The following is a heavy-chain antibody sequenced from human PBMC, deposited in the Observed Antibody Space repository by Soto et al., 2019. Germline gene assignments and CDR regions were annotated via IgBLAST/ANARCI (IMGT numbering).Heavy chain of an antibody. V-gene: IGHV1-18*01. CDR1: GYTFTSYG. Sequence: QVHLVQSGAEVKKPGASVKVSCKGSGYTFTSYGITWVRQAPGQGLEWMGWISAHNGNTNYAQKLQGRVTVNRDTYTSTAYMELRNLRSDDTAVYYCARGRYGDYWGQGALVTVSS. D-gene: IGHD1-1*01. CDR2: ISAHNGNT. CDR3: ARGRYGDY. J-gene: IGHJ4*02.